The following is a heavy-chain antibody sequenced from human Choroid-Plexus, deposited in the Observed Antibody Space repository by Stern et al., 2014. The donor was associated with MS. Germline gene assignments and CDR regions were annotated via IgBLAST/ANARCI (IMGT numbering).Heavy chain of an antibody. J-gene: IGHJ5*02. CDR3: AKDRQYLTYFFDH. D-gene: IGHD2/OR15-2a*01. Sequence: QVQLVQSGGGVVQPGRPLRLSCVVSGFTFGSCAMHWVRQAPGKGLGWVAGVSYDGSNKYFADSVKGRFTISRDNSQNTLYMQMSSLRPEDTAVYYCAKDRQYLTYFFDHWGQGSLVTVSS. V-gene: IGHV3-30*18. CDR2: VSYDGSNK. CDR1: GFTFGSCA.